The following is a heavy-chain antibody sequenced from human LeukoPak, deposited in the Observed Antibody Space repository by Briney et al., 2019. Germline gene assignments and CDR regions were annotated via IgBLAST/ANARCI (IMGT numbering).Heavy chain of an antibody. J-gene: IGHJ6*02. CDR1: GFTFSSYG. CDR2: ISYDGSNK. CDR3: AKDFPTVVGHYYYYGMDV. V-gene: IGHV3-30*18. Sequence: PGGSLRLSCAASGFTFSSYGMHWVRQAPGKGLEWVAVISYDGSNKYYADSVKVRFTISRDNSKNTLYLQMNSLRAEDTAVYYCAKDFPTVVGHYYYYGMDVWGQGTTVTVSS. D-gene: IGHD4-23*01.